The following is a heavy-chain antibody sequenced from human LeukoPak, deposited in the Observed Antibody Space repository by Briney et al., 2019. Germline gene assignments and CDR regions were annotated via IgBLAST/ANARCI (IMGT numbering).Heavy chain of an antibody. D-gene: IGHD6-6*01. Sequence: GESLKISCKGSGYSFTSYWIAWVRQMPGKGLEWMGIIYPGDSDTRYSPSFQGQVTVSADKSISTAYLQWSSLKASDTAMYYCARGPYSTTSWYYYYYMDVWGKGTTVTVS. J-gene: IGHJ6*03. CDR1: GYSFTSYW. V-gene: IGHV5-51*01. CDR2: IYPGDSDT. CDR3: ARGPYSTTSWYYYYYMDV.